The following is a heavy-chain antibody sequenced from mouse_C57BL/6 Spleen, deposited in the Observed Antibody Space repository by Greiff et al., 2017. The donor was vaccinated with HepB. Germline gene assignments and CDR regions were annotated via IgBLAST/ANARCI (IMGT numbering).Heavy chain of an antibody. CDR3: ARKWWLPFDY. V-gene: IGHV1-52*01. CDR2: IDPSDSET. D-gene: IGHD1-1*02. J-gene: IGHJ2*01. Sequence: QVQLQQPGAELVRPGSSVKLSCKASGYTFTSYWMHWVKQRPIQGLEWIGNIDPSDSETHYNQKFKDKATLTVDKSSSTAYMQLSSLTSEDSSVYYCARKWWLPFDYWGQGTTLTVSS. CDR1: GYTFTSYW.